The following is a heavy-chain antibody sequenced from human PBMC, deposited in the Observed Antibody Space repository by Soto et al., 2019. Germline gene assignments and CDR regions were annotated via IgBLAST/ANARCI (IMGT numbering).Heavy chain of an antibody. J-gene: IGHJ6*02. CDR2: ILPLSGTT. CDR3: ARANPTKYYDYVWGDYRRGGMDV. D-gene: IGHD3-16*02. V-gene: IGHV1-69*06. Sequence: GASVKVSCTASGGTFGCDAITWVRQSPGQGLEWMGGILPLSGTTNYTQRFQGRVTISADTSTSTAYMELSSLRSEDTAVYYCARANPTKYYDYVWGDYRRGGMDVWGQGTTVTVSS. CDR1: GGTFGCDA.